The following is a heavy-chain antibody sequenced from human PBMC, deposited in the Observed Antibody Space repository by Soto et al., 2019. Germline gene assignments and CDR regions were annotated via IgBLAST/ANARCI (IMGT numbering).Heavy chain of an antibody. J-gene: IGHJ4*02. CDR2: ISYDGSNK. CDR1: GFTFSSYG. D-gene: IGHD5-18*01. Sequence: GGSLRLSCAASGFTFSSYGMHWVRQAPGKGLEWVAVISYDGSNKYYADSVKGRFTISRDNSKNTLYLQMNSLRAEDTAVYYCAKDMVDTAMDSARDWGQGTLVTVS. V-gene: IGHV3-30*18. CDR3: AKDMVDTAMDSARD.